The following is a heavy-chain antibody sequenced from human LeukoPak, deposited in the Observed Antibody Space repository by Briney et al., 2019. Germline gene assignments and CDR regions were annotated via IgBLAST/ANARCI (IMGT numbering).Heavy chain of an antibody. CDR2: IYYSGCT. V-gene: IGHV4-59*08. CDR1: GGSISTYY. CDR3: ARIGGNDY. J-gene: IGHJ4*02. Sequence: SETLSLTCTVSGGSISTYYWSWIRQPPGKGLEWIGYIYYSGCTNYNPSLKSRVTISVDTSKNQFSLKLTSVTAADTAVYYCARIGGNDYWGQGTLVTVSS. D-gene: IGHD4-23*01.